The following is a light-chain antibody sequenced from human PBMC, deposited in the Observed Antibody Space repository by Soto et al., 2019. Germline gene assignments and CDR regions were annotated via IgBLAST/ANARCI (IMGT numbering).Light chain of an antibody. Sequence: QSVLTQPPSVSGAPGQRVTISCTGNSSNIGAGFDVHWYQQLPGTAPKLLIYDNTNRPSGVPDRFSGSKSGTSASLAITGLQAEDEADYYCQSFDSSLNERVFGGGTKLTVL. J-gene: IGLJ3*02. V-gene: IGLV1-40*01. CDR2: DNT. CDR3: QSFDSSLNERV. CDR1: SSNIGAGFD.